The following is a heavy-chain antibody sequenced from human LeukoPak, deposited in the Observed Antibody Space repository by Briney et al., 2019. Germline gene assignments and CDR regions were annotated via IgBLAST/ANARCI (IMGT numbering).Heavy chain of an antibody. CDR1: GFTVSSNS. J-gene: IGHJ6*03. Sequence: PGGSLRLSCTVSGFTVSSNSMSWVRQAPGKGLEWVSFIYSDNTHYSDSVKGRFTISRDNSKNTLYLQMNSLRAEDTAVYYCARVSSVWIKDYYYYMDVWGKGTTVTVSS. CDR3: ARVSSVWIKDYYYYMDV. CDR2: IYSDNT. V-gene: IGHV3-53*01. D-gene: IGHD5-12*01.